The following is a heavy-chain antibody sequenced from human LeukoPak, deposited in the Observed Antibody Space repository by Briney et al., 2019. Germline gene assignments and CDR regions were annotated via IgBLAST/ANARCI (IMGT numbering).Heavy chain of an antibody. Sequence: SETLSLTCAVYGGSFSGYYWSWIRQPPGKGLEWIGEINHSGSTNYNPSLKSRVTISVDTSKNQFSLKLSSVTAADTAVYYCARPYYYGSGSYYRRHNWFDPWGQGTLVTVSS. V-gene: IGHV4-34*01. J-gene: IGHJ5*02. CDR3: ARPYYYGSGSYYRRHNWFDP. CDR1: GGSFSGYY. D-gene: IGHD3-10*01. CDR2: INHSGST.